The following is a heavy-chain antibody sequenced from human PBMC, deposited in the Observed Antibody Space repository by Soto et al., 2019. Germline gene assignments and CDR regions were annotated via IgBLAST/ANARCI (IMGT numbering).Heavy chain of an antibody. CDR1: GGTFSSYA. D-gene: IGHD3-10*01. CDR2: IIPIFGTA. CDR3: AWSRSGSYYNDRFDF. J-gene: IGHJ4*01. V-gene: IGHV1-69*13. Sequence: SVKVSCKASGGTFSSYAISWVRQAPGQGLGWRGGIIPIFGTANYAQKFQGRVTITADESTSTPYMELSSLRSEDTAVYYCAWSRSGSYYNDRFDFWGQGTMVTVSS.